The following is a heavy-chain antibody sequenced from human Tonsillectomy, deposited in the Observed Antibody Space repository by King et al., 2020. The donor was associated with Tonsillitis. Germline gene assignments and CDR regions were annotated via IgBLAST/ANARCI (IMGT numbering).Heavy chain of an antibody. Sequence: VQLQQWGAGLLKPSETLSLICGVYGGSLRYYYWTWIRQPPGKGLEGIGEIDHSGSATYNPSLKGRVTIPVDTSKDQFSLKLHSVTAADTAVYFCARGRGVTVRRRYFDLWGRGTPVTVSS. CDR1: GGSLRYYY. CDR2: IDHSGSA. D-gene: IGHD2/OR15-2a*01. V-gene: IGHV4-34*01. CDR3: ARGRGVTVRRRYFDL. J-gene: IGHJ2*01.